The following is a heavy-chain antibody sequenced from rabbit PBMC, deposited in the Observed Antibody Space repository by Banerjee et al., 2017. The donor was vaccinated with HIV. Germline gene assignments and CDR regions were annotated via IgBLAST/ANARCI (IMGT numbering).Heavy chain of an antibody. Sequence: QEQLVEYGGDLVQPEGSLTLTCKASGFDFSSGYDMCWVRQAPGKGLEWIGRIFTGDGDTRYASWVNGRFSISKTSSTTVTLQMTSLTAADTATYFCARDLDGVIGWNFGWWGPGTLVTVS. D-gene: IGHD1-1*01. CDR2: IFTGDGDT. J-gene: IGHJ4*01. CDR1: GFDFSSGYD. CDR3: ARDLDGVIGWNFGW. V-gene: IGHV1S45*01.